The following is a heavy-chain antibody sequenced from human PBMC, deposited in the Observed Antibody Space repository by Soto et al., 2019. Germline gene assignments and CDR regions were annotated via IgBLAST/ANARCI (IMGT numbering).Heavy chain of an antibody. D-gene: IGHD6-13*01. J-gene: IGHJ4*02. Sequence: SETLSLTCTVSGGSISSSSYYWGWIRQPPGKGLEWIGSIYYSGSTYYNPSLKSRVTISVDTSKNQFSLKLSSVTAADTAVYYCARHGIAAAAIQGIDYWGQGTLVTAPQ. CDR2: IYYSGST. V-gene: IGHV4-39*01. CDR3: ARHGIAAAAIQGIDY. CDR1: GGSISSSSYY.